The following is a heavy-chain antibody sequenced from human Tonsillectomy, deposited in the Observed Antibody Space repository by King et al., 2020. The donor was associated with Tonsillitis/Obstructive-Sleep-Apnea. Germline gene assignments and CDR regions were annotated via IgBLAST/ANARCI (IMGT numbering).Heavy chain of an antibody. J-gene: IGHJ4*02. CDR1: GYTFTSYA. CDR3: AREPHYGDYIFDY. D-gene: IGHD4-17*01. Sequence: QLVQSGAEVKKPGASVKVSCKASGYTFTSYAMHWVRQAPGQRLEWMGWINAGNGNTKYSQKFQGRVTITRDTSASTAYMELSSLRSEDPAVYYCAREPHYGDYIFDYWGQGTLVTVSS. CDR2: INAGNGNT. V-gene: IGHV1-3*01.